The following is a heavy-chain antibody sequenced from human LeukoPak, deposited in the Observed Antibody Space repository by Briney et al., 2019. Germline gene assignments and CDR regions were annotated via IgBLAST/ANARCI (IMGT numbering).Heavy chain of an antibody. CDR3: AKVIAVAYYYFDY. CDR1: GFTFSSYA. D-gene: IGHD6-19*01. J-gene: IGHJ4*02. Sequence: GGSLRLSCAASGFTFSSYAMSWVRQAPGKGLEWVSAISGSGGSTYYADSVKGRFTISRDNSKNTQYLQMNSLRAEDTAVYYCAKVIAVAYYYFDYWGQGTLVTVSS. V-gene: IGHV3-23*01. CDR2: ISGSGGST.